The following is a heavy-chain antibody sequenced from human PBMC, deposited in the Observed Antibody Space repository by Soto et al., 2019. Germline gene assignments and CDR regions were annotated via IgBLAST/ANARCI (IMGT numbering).Heavy chain of an antibody. CDR2: ISSSSSPI. V-gene: IGHV3-48*03. CDR3: ARDLAGLDGALDI. Sequence: GGSLRLSCAASGFTFSSYDMNWVRQAPGKGLEWVSYISSSSSPIYYADSVKGRFTTSRDNAKNSLYLQMTSLRAEDTAVYYCARDLAGLDGALDIWGQGTLVTVPS. D-gene: IGHD6-13*01. J-gene: IGHJ3*02. CDR1: GFTFSSYD.